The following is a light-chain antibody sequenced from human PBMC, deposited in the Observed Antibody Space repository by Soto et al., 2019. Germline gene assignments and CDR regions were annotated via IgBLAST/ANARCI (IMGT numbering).Light chain of an antibody. V-gene: IGLV3-21*02. CDR2: NDN. CDR1: NIENKN. Sequence: SYVLIQPPSVSAAPGQTAKITCGGSNIENKNVHWYQQKPGQAPVLVFYNDNIRPSGIPERFSGSNSGDTATLTVSRVEVGDEADYYCQVWDSSSEPYVVFGGGTKLTVL. CDR3: QVWDSSSEPYVV. J-gene: IGLJ2*01.